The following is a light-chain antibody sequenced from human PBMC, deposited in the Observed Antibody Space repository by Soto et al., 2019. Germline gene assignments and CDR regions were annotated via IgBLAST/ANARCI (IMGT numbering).Light chain of an antibody. CDR2: TGS. CDR1: QAIDSW. V-gene: IGKV1-12*01. J-gene: IGKJ1*01. Sequence: DIQMTQSPSSVSASVGDRVTITCRASQAIDSWLAWYQQKPGEAPKLLIFTGSLLHSGVPPRFSGSGSGKDFTLTISSLKPADFATDYCQQTLSSPPTFGQGTNVDIK. CDR3: QQTLSSPPT.